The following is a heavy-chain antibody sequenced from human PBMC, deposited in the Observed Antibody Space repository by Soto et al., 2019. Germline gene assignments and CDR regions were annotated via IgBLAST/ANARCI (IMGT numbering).Heavy chain of an antibody. CDR2: INPNSGGT. V-gene: IGHV1-2*04. D-gene: IGHD6-19*01. CDR3: ARSQWLATRAAFGI. J-gene: IGHJ3*02. CDR1: GYTFTGYY. Sequence: ASVKVSCKASGYTFTGYYMHWVRQAPGQGLEWMGWINPNSGGTNYAQKFQGWVTMTRDTSISTAYMELSRLRSDDTAVYYCARSQWLATRAAFGIWGQGTMVTVSS.